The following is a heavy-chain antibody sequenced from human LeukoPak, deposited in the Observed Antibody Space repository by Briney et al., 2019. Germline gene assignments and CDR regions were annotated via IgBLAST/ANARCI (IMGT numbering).Heavy chain of an antibody. J-gene: IGHJ3*02. D-gene: IGHD1-1*01. CDR1: GFTFSSYG. CDR3: ARGTTGTTFDAFDI. Sequence: GGSLRLSCAASGFTFSSYGMHWVRQAPGKGPEWVAVIWYDGSNTYYADSVKGRFTISRDNSKNTLYLQMNSLRAEDMAVYYCARGTTGTTFDAFDIWGQGTMVIVSS. CDR2: IWYDGSNT. V-gene: IGHV3-33*01.